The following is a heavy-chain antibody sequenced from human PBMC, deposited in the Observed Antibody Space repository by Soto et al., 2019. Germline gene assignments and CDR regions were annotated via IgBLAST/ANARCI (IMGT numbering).Heavy chain of an antibody. J-gene: IGHJ4*02. CDR3: ARARGGRVLRYFDWPDYYIDV. V-gene: IGHV4-34*01. Sequence: SETLSLTCAVYGGSFSGYYWSWIRQPPGKGLEWFGEINHSGSTNYNPSLKSRVTISVDTSKNQFSLKLSSVTAADTAVYYCARARGGRVLRYFDWPDYYIDVRGQGTRVTVSS. CDR2: INHSGST. CDR1: GGSFSGYY. D-gene: IGHD3-9*01.